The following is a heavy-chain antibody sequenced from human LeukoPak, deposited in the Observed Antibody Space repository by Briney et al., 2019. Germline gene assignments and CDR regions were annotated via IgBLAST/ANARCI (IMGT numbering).Heavy chain of an antibody. Sequence: SETLSLTCAVYGGSFSGYYWSWIRQPPGKGLEWIGYIYYSGSTNYNPSLKSRVTISVDTSKNQFSLKLSSVTAADTAVYYCARHIAAAVYYYGMDVWGQGTRSPSP. V-gene: IGHV4-59*08. D-gene: IGHD6-13*01. CDR3: ARHIAAAVYYYGMDV. CDR1: GGSFSGYY. CDR2: IYYSGST. J-gene: IGHJ6*02.